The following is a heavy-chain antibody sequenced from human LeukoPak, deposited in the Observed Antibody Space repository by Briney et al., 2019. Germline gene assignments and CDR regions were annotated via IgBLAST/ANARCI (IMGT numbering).Heavy chain of an antibody. J-gene: IGHJ4*02. CDR1: EFSVRSYG. V-gene: IGHV3-30*03. CDR3: ATDGYCSGGNCYAGHFHY. CDR2: ISYDGTND. Sequence: GGSLRLSCAASEFSVRSYGMNWVRQAPGKGLEWVALISYDGTNDYYVDSVRGRFTVSRDNSKNTLSLQMNSLRGEDTALYYCATDGYCSGGNCYAGHFHYWGQGTLVTVSS. D-gene: IGHD2-15*01.